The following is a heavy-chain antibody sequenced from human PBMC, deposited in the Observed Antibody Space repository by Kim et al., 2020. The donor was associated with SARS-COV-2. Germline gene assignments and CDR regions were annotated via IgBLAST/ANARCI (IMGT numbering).Heavy chain of an antibody. V-gene: IGHV3-11*06. D-gene: IGHD6-13*01. J-gene: IGHJ6*02. Sequence: TGRFTISRDNAKNSLYLQMISLRAEDTAVYYCATSAAAGRRYYYYYGMDVWGQGTTVTVSS. CDR3: ATSAAAGRRYYYYYGMDV.